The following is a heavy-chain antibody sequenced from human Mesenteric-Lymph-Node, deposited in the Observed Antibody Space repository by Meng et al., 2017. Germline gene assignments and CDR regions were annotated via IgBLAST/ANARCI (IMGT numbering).Heavy chain of an antibody. CDR1: GYTFTGYY. Sequence: ASVKVSCKASGYTFTGYYMHWVRQAPGQGLEWMGWISAYNGNTNYAQKLQGRVTMTTDTSTSTAYMELRSLRSDDTAVYYCARDEQLVAFDIWGQGTMVTVSS. J-gene: IGHJ3*02. CDR3: ARDEQLVAFDI. D-gene: IGHD6-13*01. CDR2: ISAYNGNT. V-gene: IGHV1-18*04.